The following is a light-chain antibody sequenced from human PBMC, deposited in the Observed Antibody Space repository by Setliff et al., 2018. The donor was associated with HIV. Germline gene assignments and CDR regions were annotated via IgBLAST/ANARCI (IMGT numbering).Light chain of an antibody. CDR2: DVT. J-gene: IGLJ2*01. CDR3: SSYTSSTTVV. CDR1: SADVGGYNY. Sequence: QSALTQPASVSGSPGQSITVSCAGTSADVGGYNYVSWYQQHPGKAPKLIIFDVTNRPSGVSSRFSGSKSVNTASLTISGLQAEDEADYYCSSYTSSTTVVFGGGTKVTV. V-gene: IGLV2-14*01.